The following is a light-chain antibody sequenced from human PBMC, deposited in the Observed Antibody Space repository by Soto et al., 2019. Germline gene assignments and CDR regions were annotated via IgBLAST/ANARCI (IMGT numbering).Light chain of an antibody. CDR1: SSDVGGYNY. J-gene: IGLJ3*02. V-gene: IGLV2-14*01. Sequence: QSVLTQPASVSGSPGQSVTISCTGTSSDVGGYNYVSWYQQHPGQVPKLTIYEVTNRPSGVSSRFSGSKSGNTASLTISGLQAEDEADYYCSSYTNRATWVFGGGTKLTVL. CDR3: SSYTNRATWV. CDR2: EVT.